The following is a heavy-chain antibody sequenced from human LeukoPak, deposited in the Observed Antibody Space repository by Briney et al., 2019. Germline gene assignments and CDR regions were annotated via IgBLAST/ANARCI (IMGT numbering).Heavy chain of an antibody. CDR1: GYTFTSYD. CDR2: MNSNSGNT. CDR3: ALVRGYYYMDV. J-gene: IGHJ6*03. Sequence: ASVKVSCKTSGYTFTSYDINWVRQAPGQGLEWMGWMNSNSGNTGYAQKFQGRLTITRVTSISTAYMELSSLRSEDTAMYYCALVRGYYYMDVWGKGTTVTVSS. V-gene: IGHV1-8*03. D-gene: IGHD6-6*01.